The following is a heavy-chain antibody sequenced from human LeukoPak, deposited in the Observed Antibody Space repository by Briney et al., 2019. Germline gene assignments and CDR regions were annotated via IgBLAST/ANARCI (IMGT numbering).Heavy chain of an antibody. J-gene: IGHJ6*03. CDR1: GYSFTSYW. Sequence: GESLKISCKGSGYSFTSYWIGWVRQMPGKGLEWMGIIYPGDSDTRYSPSFQGQVTISADKSISTAYPQWSSLKASDTAMYYCARQYDFWSGYRDSYYMDVWGKGTTVTVSS. D-gene: IGHD3-3*01. CDR3: ARQYDFWSGYRDSYYMDV. V-gene: IGHV5-51*01. CDR2: IYPGDSDT.